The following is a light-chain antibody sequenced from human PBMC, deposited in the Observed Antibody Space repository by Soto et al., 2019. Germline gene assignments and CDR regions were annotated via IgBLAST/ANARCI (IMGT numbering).Light chain of an antibody. J-gene: IGLJ1*01. CDR1: SSDVGGFNY. V-gene: IGLV2-8*01. CDR3: SSYSGTNNYV. Sequence: QSALTQPPSASGSPGQSVTISCSGTSSDVGGFNYVSWYQQHPGRAPKVLIYEVNKRPSGVPDRFSGSKSGSTASLTVSGIQAEDEAEYYCSSYSGTNNYVFGTGTKLTVL. CDR2: EVN.